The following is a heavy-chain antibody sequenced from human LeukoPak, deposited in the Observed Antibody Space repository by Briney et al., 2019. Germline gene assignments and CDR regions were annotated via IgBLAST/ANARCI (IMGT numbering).Heavy chain of an antibody. J-gene: IGHJ6*03. Sequence: GGSLRLSCAASGFTFDDYAMHWVRHAPGKGLEWVSLISWDGGSTYYADSVKGRFTISRDNSKNSLYLQMNSLGAEDTAVYYCARAGLPESSYYYMDVWGKGTTVTVSS. D-gene: IGHD1-14*01. CDR1: GFTFDDYA. CDR3: ARAGLPESSYYYMDV. CDR2: ISWDGGST. V-gene: IGHV3-43D*03.